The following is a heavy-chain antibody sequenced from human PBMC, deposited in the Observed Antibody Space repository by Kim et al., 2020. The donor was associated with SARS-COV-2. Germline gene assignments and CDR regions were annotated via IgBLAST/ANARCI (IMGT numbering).Heavy chain of an antibody. D-gene: IGHD6-19*01. V-gene: IGHV1-69*13. CDR3: ARGYEEQWLASFDC. CDR2: IIPIFGRT. J-gene: IGHJ4*02. Sequence: SVKVSCKASGGTFKSHTISWLRQAPGQGLEWMGGIIPIFGRTNYAPRFEGRVTITADESTDTVYMELSSLRSEDTAVYYCARGYEEQWLASFDCWGQGTLVTVSS. CDR1: GGTFKSHT.